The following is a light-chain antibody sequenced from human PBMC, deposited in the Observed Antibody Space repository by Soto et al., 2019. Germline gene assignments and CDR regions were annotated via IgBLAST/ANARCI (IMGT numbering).Light chain of an antibody. CDR2: AAS. J-gene: IGKJ4*01. CDR1: QDIAKF. V-gene: IGKV1-27*01. Sequence: DIQMTQSPSSLSASVGDRVTITCRASQDIAKFLAWYQQKPGKVPKLLIYAASTLQSGVPSRFSGSGSGTDFSLPIPGLQPKDVAIYYCKMCDSAHALTFGGGTKIEIK. CDR3: KMCDSAHALT.